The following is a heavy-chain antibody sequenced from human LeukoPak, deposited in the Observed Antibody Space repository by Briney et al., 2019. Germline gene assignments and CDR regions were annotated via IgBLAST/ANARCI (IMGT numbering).Heavy chain of an antibody. CDR1: GDSISSGSYY. D-gene: IGHD3-9*01. CDR3: ARDLFDWGYYYMDV. Sequence: SETLSLTCTVSGDSISSGSYYWSWIRQPAGKGLEWIGRIYTSGSTNYNPSLKSRVTISVDTSKNQFSLKLSSVTAADTAVYYCARDLFDWGYYYMDVWGKGTTVTISS. V-gene: IGHV4-61*02. CDR2: IYTSGST. J-gene: IGHJ6*03.